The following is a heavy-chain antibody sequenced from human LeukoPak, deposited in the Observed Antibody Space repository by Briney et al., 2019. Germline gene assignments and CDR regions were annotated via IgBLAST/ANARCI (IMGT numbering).Heavy chain of an antibody. V-gene: IGHV4-34*01. CDR3: ARGGWDSSSWYYYYYMDV. CDR1: GGSFSGYY. Sequence: SETLSLTCAVYGGSFSGYYWSWIRQPPGKGLEWIGEINHSGSTNYNPSLKSRVTISVDTSKNQFSLKLSSVTAADTAAYYCARGGWDSSSWYYYYYMDVWGKGTTVTVSS. D-gene: IGHD6-13*01. CDR2: INHSGST. J-gene: IGHJ6*03.